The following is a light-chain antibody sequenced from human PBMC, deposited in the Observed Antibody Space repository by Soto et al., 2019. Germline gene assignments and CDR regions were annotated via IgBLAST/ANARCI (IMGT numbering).Light chain of an antibody. Sequence: QSVLTQPASVSGSPGQSITISCTGTSSDVGGHNSVAWYQHNPGKAPKLMIYDVSNRPSGVSSRFSGSKSGNTASLSISGLQAEDEADYYCSSYTSSSTLVFGTGTKRTVL. CDR3: SSYTSSSTLV. J-gene: IGLJ1*01. CDR1: SSDVGGHNS. CDR2: DVS. V-gene: IGLV2-14*01.